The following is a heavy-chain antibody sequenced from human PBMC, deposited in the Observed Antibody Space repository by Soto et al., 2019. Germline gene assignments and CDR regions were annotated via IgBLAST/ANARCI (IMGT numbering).Heavy chain of an antibody. CDR3: ARHLGEYSSSDAFDI. V-gene: IGHV4-39*01. CDR1: GGSISSSSYY. Sequence: SETLSLTCTVSGGSISSSSYYWGWIRQPPGKGLEWIGSIYYSGSTYYNPSLKSRVTISVDTSKNQFSLKLSSVTAADTAVYYCARHLGEYSSSDAFDIWGQGTMVTVSS. CDR2: IYYSGST. D-gene: IGHD6-6*01. J-gene: IGHJ3*02.